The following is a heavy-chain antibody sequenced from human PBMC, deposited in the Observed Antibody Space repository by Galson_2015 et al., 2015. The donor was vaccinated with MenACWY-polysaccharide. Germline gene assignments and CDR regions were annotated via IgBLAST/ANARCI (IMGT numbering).Heavy chain of an antibody. CDR3: AHVMITFGGVIGDDAFDV. Sequence: PALVKPTQTLTLTCTFSGFSLITTGVGVNWIHQPPGKALEWLAVIYWDGDNRYSPSLRSRLTVTKDTSKNQVVLTMTNMDPVDTATYYCAHVMITFGGVIGDDAFDVWGQGAMVTVSS. CDR2: IYWDGDN. CDR1: GFSLITTGVG. V-gene: IGHV2-5*02. J-gene: IGHJ3*01. D-gene: IGHD3-16*01.